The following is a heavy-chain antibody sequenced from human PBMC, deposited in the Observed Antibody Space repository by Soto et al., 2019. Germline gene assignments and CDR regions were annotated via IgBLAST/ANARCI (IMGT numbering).Heavy chain of an antibody. J-gene: IGHJ4*02. Sequence: PEGSRRRAWVAGGCAFSSYGRSWVRKAPWKGMEWVSAISLSRGSTYYADSVKCPFTISRHHSKNRLYLQMNRPRAEDTAVSYCAQEVLQYALLPHQFDFWGLGNLVTVS. D-gene: IGHD3-22*01. CDR1: GCAFSSYG. V-gene: IGHV3-23*01. CDR2: ISLSRGST. CDR3: AQEVLQYALLPHQFDF.